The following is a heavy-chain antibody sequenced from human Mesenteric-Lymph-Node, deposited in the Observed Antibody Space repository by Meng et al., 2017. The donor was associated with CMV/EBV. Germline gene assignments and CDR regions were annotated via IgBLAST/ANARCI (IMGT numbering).Heavy chain of an antibody. D-gene: IGHD5-18*01. J-gene: IGHJ6*02. CDR2: IYPGDSDT. CDR1: GYSFTSYW. Sequence: GESLKISCKGSGYSFTSYWIGWVRQMPGKGLEWMGIIYPGDSDTRYSPSFQGQVTISADKSISTAYLQWSSLKASDTAMYYCARLGTTAMETALLDRRVYYYYGMDVWGQGTTVTVSS. V-gene: IGHV5-51*01. CDR3: ARLGTTAMETALLDRRVYYYYGMDV.